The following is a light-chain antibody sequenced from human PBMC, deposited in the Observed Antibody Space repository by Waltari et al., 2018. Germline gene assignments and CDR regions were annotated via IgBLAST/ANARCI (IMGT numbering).Light chain of an antibody. J-gene: IGLJ3*02. V-gene: IGLV2-14*03. CDR1: SSDVGGYNY. CDR3: SSYTSSSTLWV. CDR2: DFS. Sequence: QSALPQPASVSGSPGQSITISCTGTSSDVGGYNYVSWYQQHPGKAPKLMISDFSNRPSGVSNRFSGSKSGNTASLTISGLQAEDGADYYCSSYTSSSTLWVFGGGTKLTVL.